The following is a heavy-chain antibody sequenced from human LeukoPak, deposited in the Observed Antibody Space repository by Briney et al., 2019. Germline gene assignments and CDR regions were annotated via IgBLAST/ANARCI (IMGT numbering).Heavy chain of an antibody. CDR1: GGSISGSSYY. CDR2: IYYSGST. D-gene: IGHD1-1*01. V-gene: IGHV4-39*07. CDR3: ARGGTSHFDY. J-gene: IGHJ4*02. Sequence: SETLSLTCTVSGGSISGSSYYWGWIRQPPGKGLEWIGSIYYSGSTYYNPSLKSRVTISVDTSKNQFSLKLSSVTAADTAVYYCARGGTSHFDYWGQGTLVTVSS.